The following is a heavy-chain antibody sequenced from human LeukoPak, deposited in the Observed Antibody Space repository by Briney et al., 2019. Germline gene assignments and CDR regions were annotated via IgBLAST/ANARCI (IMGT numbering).Heavy chain of an antibody. V-gene: IGHV3-7*01. CDR3: AKDPKRGETATPFGMDV. Sequence: HPGGSLRLSCAASGFTLSSYWMSWVRQAPGKGLEWVANIKQDGSEINYVDSVKGRFTISRDNAKNSMLLQMNSLRAEDTAVYYCAKDPKRGETATPFGMDVWGQGTTVTVSS. D-gene: IGHD5-24*01. CDR2: IKQDGSEI. J-gene: IGHJ6*02. CDR1: GFTLSSYW.